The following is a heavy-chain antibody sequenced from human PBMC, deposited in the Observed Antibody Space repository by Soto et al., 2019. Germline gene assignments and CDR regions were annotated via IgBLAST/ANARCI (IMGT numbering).Heavy chain of an antibody. V-gene: IGHV4-39*01. CDR3: ARQFSGSRGYYYYGMDV. J-gene: IGHJ6*02. CDR1: GGSISSSSYY. Sequence: SETLSLTCTVSGGSISSSSYYWGWIRQPPGKGLEWIGSIYYSGSTYYNPSLKSRVTISVDTSKNQFSLKLSSVTAADTAVYYCARQFSGSRGYYYYGMDVWGQGTTVTVSS. CDR2: IYYSGST. D-gene: IGHD3-10*01.